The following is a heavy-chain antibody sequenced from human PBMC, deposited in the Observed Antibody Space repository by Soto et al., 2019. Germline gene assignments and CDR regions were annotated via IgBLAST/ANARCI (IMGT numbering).Heavy chain of an antibody. CDR1: GYTFTGYY. J-gene: IGHJ4*02. CDR3: ARDLPIVGTTTWDY. D-gene: IGHD1-26*01. CDR2: INPNNGGT. V-gene: IGHV1-2*02. Sequence: PVASVKVSCKASGYTFTGYYIHWVRHTPGQGLEWMGWINPNNGGTNYVQKFQGRVTMTRDTSISTAYMELRRLTSDDTAVYYCARDLPIVGTTTWDYWGQGTLVTVSS.